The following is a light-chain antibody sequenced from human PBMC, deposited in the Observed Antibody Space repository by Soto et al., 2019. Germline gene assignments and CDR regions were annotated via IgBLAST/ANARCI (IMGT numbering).Light chain of an antibody. J-gene: IGLJ2*01. CDR1: SGSVSTSYY. CDR3: VLYMGSGIAV. Sequence: QTVVTQEPSFSVSPGGTVTLTCGLTSGSVSTSYYTSWYQQTPGQPPRTLIYSATTRSSGVPDRFSGSILGNKAALTITGAQADDEADYYCVLYMGSGIAVFGGGTKLTVL. V-gene: IGLV8-61*01. CDR2: SAT.